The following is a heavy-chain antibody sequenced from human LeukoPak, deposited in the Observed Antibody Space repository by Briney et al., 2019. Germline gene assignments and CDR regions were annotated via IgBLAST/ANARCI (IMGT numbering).Heavy chain of an antibody. Sequence: SVKVSCKASGGTCSSYAISWVRQAPGQGLEWMGGIIPIFGTANYAQKFQGRVTITADKSTSTAYMELGSLRSEDTAVYYCARGSSSSPWVFDYWGQGTLVTVSS. CDR2: IIPIFGTA. V-gene: IGHV1-69*06. CDR1: GGTCSSYA. CDR3: ARGSSSSPWVFDY. J-gene: IGHJ4*02. D-gene: IGHD6-6*01.